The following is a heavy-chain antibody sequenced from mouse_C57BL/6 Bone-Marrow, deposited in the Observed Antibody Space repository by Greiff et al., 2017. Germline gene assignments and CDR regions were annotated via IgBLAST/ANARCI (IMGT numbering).Heavy chain of an antibody. CDR2: FYPRSGNT. Sequence: VQLQQSGAELARPGASVKLSCKASGYTFTSYGISWVKQRTGQGLEWIGEFYPRSGNTYYNEKFKGKATLTADKSSSTAYMALRSVTSEDSAVYFCARRGVYYYGSSYWYFDVWGTGTTVTVSS. CDR1: GYTFTSYG. D-gene: IGHD1-1*01. CDR3: ARRGVYYYGSSYWYFDV. V-gene: IGHV1-81*01. J-gene: IGHJ1*03.